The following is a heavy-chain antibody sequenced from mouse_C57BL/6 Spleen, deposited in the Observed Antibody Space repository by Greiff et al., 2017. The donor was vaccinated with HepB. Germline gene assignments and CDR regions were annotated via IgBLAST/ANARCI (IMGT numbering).Heavy chain of an antibody. CDR2: ISSGGDYI. CDR1: GFTFSSYA. CDR3: TRERDYDWYFDV. J-gene: IGHJ1*03. V-gene: IGHV5-9-1*02. D-gene: IGHD2-4*01. Sequence: EVMLVESGEGLVKPGGSLKLSCAASGFTFSSYAMSWVRQTPEKRLEWVAYISSGGDYIYYADTVKGRFTISRDNARNTLYLQMSSLKSEDTAMYYCTRERDYDWYFDVWGTGTTVTVSS.